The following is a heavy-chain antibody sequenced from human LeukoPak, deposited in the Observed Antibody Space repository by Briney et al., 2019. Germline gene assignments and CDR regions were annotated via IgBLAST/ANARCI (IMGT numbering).Heavy chain of an antibody. CDR3: ARDVTVTTRGGIDY. V-gene: IGHV3-74*01. D-gene: IGHD4-11*01. CDR2: INTDGSST. J-gene: IGHJ4*02. CDR1: GFTFSSYG. Sequence: GGSLRLSCAASGFTFSSYGMHWVRQAPGKGLVWVSRINTDGSSTSYADSVKGRFTISRDNAKNTLYLQMNSLRAEDTAVYYCARDVTVTTRGGIDYWGQGTLVTVSS.